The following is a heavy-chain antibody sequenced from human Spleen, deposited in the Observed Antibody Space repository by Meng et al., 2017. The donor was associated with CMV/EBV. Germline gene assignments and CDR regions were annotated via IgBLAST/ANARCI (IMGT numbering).Heavy chain of an antibody. CDR1: FSRTTSGVG. J-gene: IGHJ4*02. CDR3: VRSRGFWSGYYTAFDS. V-gene: IGHV2-5*01. D-gene: IGHD3-3*01. Sequence: FSRTTSGVGVGWIRQPPGKALEWLALIYWSDDKRYSPLLKSRLIITKDTSKNQVVLTMTNMDPVDKATYYCVRSRGFWSGYYTAFDSWGQGTLVTVSS. CDR2: IYWSDDK.